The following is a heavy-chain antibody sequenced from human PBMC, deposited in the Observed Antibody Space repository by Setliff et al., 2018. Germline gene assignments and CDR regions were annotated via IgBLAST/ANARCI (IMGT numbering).Heavy chain of an antibody. D-gene: IGHD3-10*01. CDR1: DVSISGYY. J-gene: IGHJ6*03. CDR3: SRAYYYASGNSHNYYMDV. CDR2: IHSSGRS. Sequence: PSETLSLTCTVSDVSISGYYWSWIRQPPGKGLEWIGYIHSSGRSNYNPSLKSRVTTSIDPSKNQFSLKLSSVSAADTAVYYCSRAYYYASGNSHNYYMDVWGKGTAVTVSS. V-gene: IGHV4-4*08.